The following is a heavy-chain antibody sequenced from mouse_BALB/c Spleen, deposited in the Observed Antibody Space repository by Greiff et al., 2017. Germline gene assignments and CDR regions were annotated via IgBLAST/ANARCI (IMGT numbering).Heavy chain of an antibody. J-gene: IGHJ2*01. CDR3: AREGDYYIYYFDY. V-gene: IGHV3-6*02. D-gene: IGHD1-1*01. CDR2: ISYDGSN. CDR1: GYSITSGYY. Sequence: EVQLHESGPGLVKPSQSLSLTCSVTGYSITSGYYWNWIRQFPGNKLEWMGYISYDGSNNYNPSLKNRISITRDTSKNQFFLKLNSVTTEDTATYYCAREGDYYIYYFDYWGQGTTLTVSS.